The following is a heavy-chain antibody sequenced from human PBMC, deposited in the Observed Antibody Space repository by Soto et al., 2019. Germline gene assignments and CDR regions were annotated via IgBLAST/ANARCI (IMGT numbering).Heavy chain of an antibody. V-gene: IGHV3-23*01. J-gene: IGHJ4*02. D-gene: IGHD3-10*01. Sequence: EVQLLESGGGLVQPGGSLRLSCAASGFTFSSYAMSWVRQAPGKGLEWVSAISGSGGSTYYADSVKGRFTISRDNSKITLYLQMNSLRAEDTAVYYCAKDAELGFGELEPIAFADYWCQGTLVTVSS. CDR3: AKDAELGFGELEPIAFADY. CDR1: GFTFSSYA. CDR2: ISGSGGST.